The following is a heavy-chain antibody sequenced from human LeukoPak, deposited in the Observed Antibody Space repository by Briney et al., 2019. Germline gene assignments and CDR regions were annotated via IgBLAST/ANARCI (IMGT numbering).Heavy chain of an antibody. CDR2: ISWNSGSI. V-gene: IGHV3-9*01. CDR1: GFTFDDYA. D-gene: IGHD2-15*01. CDR3: ARTNLGSHFDY. Sequence: GGSLRLSCAASGFTFDDYAMHWVRQAPGKGLEWVSGISWNSGSIGYADSVKGRFTISRDNAKNSLYLQMNSLRAEDTAVYYCARTNLGSHFDYWGQGTLVTVSS. J-gene: IGHJ4*02.